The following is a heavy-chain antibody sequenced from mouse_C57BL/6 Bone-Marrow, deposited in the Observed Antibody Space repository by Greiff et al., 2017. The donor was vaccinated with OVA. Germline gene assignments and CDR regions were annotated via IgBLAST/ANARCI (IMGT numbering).Heavy chain of an antibody. V-gene: IGHV7-1*01. CDR3: ARGNYYGSRFDY. D-gene: IGHD1-1*01. CDR2: SRNKANDYTT. CDR1: GFTFSDFY. J-gene: IGHJ2*01. Sequence: EVKLQESGGGLVQSGRSLRLSCATSGFTFSDFYMEWVRQAPGKGLEWIAASRNKANDYTTEYSASVKGRFIVSRDTSQSILYLQMNALRAEDTAIYYCARGNYYGSRFDYWGQGTTLTVSS.